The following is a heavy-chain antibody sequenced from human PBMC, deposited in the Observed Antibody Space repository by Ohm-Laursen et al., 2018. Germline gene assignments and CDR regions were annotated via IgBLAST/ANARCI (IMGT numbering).Heavy chain of an antibody. CDR2: LWYDGSNK. V-gene: IGHV3-33*01. CDR1: GFNFGAHN. J-gene: IGHJ3*01. Sequence: SLRLSCSASGFNFGAHNMDWVRQAPGKGLAWVSLLWYDGSNKLYAESVKGRFTISRDTSKKTLYLQMSALSAEDTAVYYCARDRTVYGVGNGLDALDVWGQGTMVTVSS. CDR3: ARDRTVYGVGNGLDALDV. D-gene: IGHD3-3*01.